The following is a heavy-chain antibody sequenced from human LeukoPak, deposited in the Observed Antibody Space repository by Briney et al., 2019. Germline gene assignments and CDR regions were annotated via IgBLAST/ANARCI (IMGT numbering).Heavy chain of an antibody. D-gene: IGHD2-15*01. CDR1: GGSFNDYY. J-gene: IGHJ6*03. CDR3: ARFPGSAEYRHYYYMDV. V-gene: IGHV4-34*01. CDR2: INLRGST. Sequence: SETLSLTCAVYGGSFNDYYWNWIRQPPGKGLEWIGEINLRGSTTYNPSLKSRVTISVDTSKNQFSLKLSSVTAADTAVYYCARFPGSAEYRHYYYMDVWGKGTTVTVSS.